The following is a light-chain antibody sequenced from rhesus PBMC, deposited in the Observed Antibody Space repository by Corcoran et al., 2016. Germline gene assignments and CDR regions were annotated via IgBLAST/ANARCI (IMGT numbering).Light chain of an antibody. CDR2: AAS. V-gene: IGKV1-28*01. CDR1: QGISSY. CDR3: LRHNSYPLT. J-gene: IGKJ4*01. Sequence: DIQMTQSPSSLSASVGDTVTITCRASQGISSYLNWFQQKPGKALKLLIYAASSLESRVPSRFCGSGSGTEFTLHSSGLQPEDFAAYYCLRHNSYPLTFGGGTKVEIK.